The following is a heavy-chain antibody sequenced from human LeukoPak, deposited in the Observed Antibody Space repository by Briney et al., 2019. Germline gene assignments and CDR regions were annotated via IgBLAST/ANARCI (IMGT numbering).Heavy chain of an antibody. CDR1: GGTFSSYA. Sequence: ASVKVSCKASGGTFSSYAISWVRQAPGQGLEWMGGIIPIFGTANYAQKFQGRVTITADESTSTAYMELSSLRSEDTAVYYCARDHRTGVVPAAIDAFDIWGQGTMVTVSS. CDR3: ARDHRTGVVPAAIDAFDI. V-gene: IGHV1-69*13. D-gene: IGHD2-2*02. CDR2: IIPIFGTA. J-gene: IGHJ3*02.